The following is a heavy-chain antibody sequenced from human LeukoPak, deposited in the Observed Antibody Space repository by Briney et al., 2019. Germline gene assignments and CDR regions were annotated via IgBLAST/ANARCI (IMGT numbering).Heavy chain of an antibody. D-gene: IGHD6-13*01. CDR2: ISYDGSNK. CDR1: GFTFSSYG. V-gene: IGHV3-30*03. Sequence: GRSLRLSCAASGFTFSSYGMHWVRQAPGKGLEWVAVISYDGSNKYYADSVKGRFTISRDNSKNTLYLQMNSLRAEDTAVYYCARDRSEYSSSWYKGDYWGQGTLVTVSS. J-gene: IGHJ4*02. CDR3: ARDRSEYSSSWYKGDY.